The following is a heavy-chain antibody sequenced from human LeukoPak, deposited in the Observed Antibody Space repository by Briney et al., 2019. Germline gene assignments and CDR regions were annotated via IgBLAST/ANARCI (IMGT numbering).Heavy chain of an antibody. CDR2: IYTSGST. D-gene: IGHD2-2*01. CDR3: ARGLVVPAGYYDY. J-gene: IGHJ4*02. V-gene: IGHV4-61*02. Sequence: SQTLSLTCTVSGGSISSGSYYWSWIRQPAGKGLEWIGRIYTSGSTNYNPSLKSRVTISVDTSKNQFSLKLSSVTAADTAAYYCARGLVVPAGYYDYWGQGTLVTVSS. CDR1: GGSISSGSYY.